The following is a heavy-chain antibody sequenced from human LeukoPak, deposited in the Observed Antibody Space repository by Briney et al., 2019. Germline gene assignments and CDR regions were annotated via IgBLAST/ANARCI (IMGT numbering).Heavy chain of an antibody. V-gene: IGHV1-2*02. CDR2: IKPNSGVT. CDR1: GYTFATYF. J-gene: IGHJ4*02. D-gene: IGHD2-21*02. Sequence: ASVKVYRKTSGYTFATYFMHWVRQAPGQGLEWMGYIKPNSGVTNYAQKFRGRVTMTRDTSISTAYIELSGLTSDDTAIYYCARPTYCGSDCYFNFDYWGQGTLVTVSS. CDR3: ARPTYCGSDCYFNFDY.